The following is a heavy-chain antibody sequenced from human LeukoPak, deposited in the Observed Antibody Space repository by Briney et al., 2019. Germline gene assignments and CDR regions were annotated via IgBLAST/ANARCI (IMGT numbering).Heavy chain of an antibody. CDR3: ARDWSYYDSSGYYYR. V-gene: IGHV1-2*06. CDR2: INPNSGGT. J-gene: IGHJ4*02. Sequence: GASVKVSCKXSGYTFTGYYMHWVRQAPGQGLEWMGRINPNSGGTNYAQKFQGRVTMTRDTSISTAYMELSRLRSDDTAVYYCARDWSYYDSSGYYYRWGQGTLVTVSS. CDR1: GYTFTGYY. D-gene: IGHD3-22*01.